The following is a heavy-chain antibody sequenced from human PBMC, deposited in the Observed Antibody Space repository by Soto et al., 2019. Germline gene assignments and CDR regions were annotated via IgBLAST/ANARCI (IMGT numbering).Heavy chain of an antibody. D-gene: IGHD6-13*01. CDR2: IWYDGSKK. V-gene: IGHV3-33*01. Sequence: ESGGGVVQPGKSLRLSCSASGFSFGGFGMHWVRQAPGKGLEWVALIWYDGSKKYYADSVKGRFTISRDNSRKTVYLEMTSLRGEDTAVYYCGRALAGVNDACDMWGQGTNVTVSP. CDR1: GFSFGGFG. CDR3: GRALAGVNDACDM. J-gene: IGHJ3*02.